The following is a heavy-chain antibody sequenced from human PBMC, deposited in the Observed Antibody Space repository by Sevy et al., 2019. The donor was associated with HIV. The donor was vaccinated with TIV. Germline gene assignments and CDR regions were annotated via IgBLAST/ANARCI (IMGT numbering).Heavy chain of an antibody. CDR1: GGTFSSYA. CDR2: ISPIFGTA. V-gene: IGHV1-69*13. J-gene: IGHJ5*02. D-gene: IGHD3-3*01. CDR3: ARDQTSGSPTNWFDP. Sequence: SVKVSCKASGGTFSSYAISWVRQAPGQGLEWMGGISPIFGTANYAQKFQGRVTITADESTSTAYMELSSLRSEDTAVYYCARDQTSGSPTNWFDPWGHGTLVTVSS.